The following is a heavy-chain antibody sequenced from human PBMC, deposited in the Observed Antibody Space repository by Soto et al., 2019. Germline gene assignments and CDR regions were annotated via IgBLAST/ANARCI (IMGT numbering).Heavy chain of an antibody. Sequence: GAPVKVSCKASGYTFTSYVISWVRPAPGQGLEGMGWISAYNGNTNYAQKLQGRVTMTTDTSTSTAYMELRSLRSDDTAVYYCARGQTSNYDILTGGNYYYYYGMDGWGQGTTVTVSS. D-gene: IGHD3-9*01. CDR2: ISAYNGNT. CDR1: GYTFTSYV. V-gene: IGHV1-18*01. CDR3: ARGQTSNYDILTGGNYYYYYGMDG. J-gene: IGHJ6*02.